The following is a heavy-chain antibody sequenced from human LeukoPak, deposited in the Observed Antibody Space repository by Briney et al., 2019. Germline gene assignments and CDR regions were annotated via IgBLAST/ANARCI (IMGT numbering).Heavy chain of an antibody. CDR1: GGSISSGAYF. D-gene: IGHD3-10*01. Sequence: SETLPLTCSVSGGSISSGAYFWSWIRQPPGKGLEWIGYIYYSGSIYYNPSLKSRATISVDTSKNQFSLKLSSVTAADTAVYYCARGGGITDNGMDVWGQGTTVTVSS. CDR2: IYYSGSI. V-gene: IGHV4-30-4*01. J-gene: IGHJ6*02. CDR3: ARGGGITDNGMDV.